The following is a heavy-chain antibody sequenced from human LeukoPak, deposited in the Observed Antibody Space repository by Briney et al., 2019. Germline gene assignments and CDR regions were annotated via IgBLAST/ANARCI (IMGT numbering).Heavy chain of an antibody. V-gene: IGHV3-48*03. J-gene: IGHJ4*02. CDR3: ARDDASDY. D-gene: IGHD3-16*01. CDR1: VFTFSRYE. CDR2: ISRSGDTI. Sequence: QPGGSLRLSCAASVFTFSRYEMNWVRQAPGKGLEWVSYISRSGDTIYFADSVKGRFTISRDNAKNSLYLQMSSLRAEDTAVYYCARDDASDYWGQGTLVTVSS.